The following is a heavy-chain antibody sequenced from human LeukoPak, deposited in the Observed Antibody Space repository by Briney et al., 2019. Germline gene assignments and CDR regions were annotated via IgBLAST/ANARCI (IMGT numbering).Heavy chain of an antibody. Sequence: PSETLSLTCTVSGGSISSYYWSWIRQPPGKGLEWIGYIYYSGSTNYNPSLRSRATTSVDTSKNQFSLKLSSVTAADTSVYYCARGGNYGDYDGYFDYWGQGTLVTVSS. CDR3: ARGGNYGDYDGYFDY. D-gene: IGHD4-17*01. J-gene: IGHJ4*02. CDR1: GGSISSYY. CDR2: IYYSGST. V-gene: IGHV4-59*08.